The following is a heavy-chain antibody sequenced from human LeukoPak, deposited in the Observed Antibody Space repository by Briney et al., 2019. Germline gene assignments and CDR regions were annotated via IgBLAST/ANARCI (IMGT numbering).Heavy chain of an antibody. CDR3: AREGQWRSFDI. CDR1: GFNFSDYY. J-gene: IGHJ3*02. CDR2: ISTSSNTI. V-gene: IGHV3-11*04. Sequence: GGSLRLSCEASGFNFSDYYMSWIRQAPGKGLEWLSYISTSSNTIYYAESVKGRFTISRDNAKNTLYLQMNSLRAEDTAVYYCAREGQWRSFDIWGQGTMVTVSS. D-gene: IGHD6-19*01.